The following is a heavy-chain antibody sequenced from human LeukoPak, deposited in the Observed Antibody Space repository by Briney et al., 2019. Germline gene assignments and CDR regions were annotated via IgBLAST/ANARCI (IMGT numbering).Heavy chain of an antibody. CDR2: IYSNGIT. Sequence: SETLSLTCTVSSGSIFSYYWNWIRQSPGKGLEWLGYIYSNGITNYSPSLRSRGTISIATSKNQFSLRLASVTAADTAMYYCARRAYFDSSGYSPTSGYFDLWGRGTLVTVSS. CDR1: SGSIFSYY. CDR3: ARRAYFDSSGYSPTSGYFDL. D-gene: IGHD3-22*01. V-gene: IGHV4-4*08. J-gene: IGHJ2*01.